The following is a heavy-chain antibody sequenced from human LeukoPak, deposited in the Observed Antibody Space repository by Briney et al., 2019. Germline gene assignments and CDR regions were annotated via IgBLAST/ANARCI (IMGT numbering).Heavy chain of an antibody. D-gene: IGHD6-19*01. CDR3: ARGFIEQQWLRAYYYYYMDV. V-gene: IGHV4-39*07. CDR2: IYYSGST. CDR1: GGSISSSSYY. J-gene: IGHJ6*03. Sequence: ASETLSLTCTVSGGSISSSSYYWGWIRQPPGKGLEWIGSIYYSGSTYYNPSLKSRVTISVDTSKNQFSLKLSSVTAADTAVYYCARGFIEQQWLRAYYYYYMDVWGKGTTVTVSS.